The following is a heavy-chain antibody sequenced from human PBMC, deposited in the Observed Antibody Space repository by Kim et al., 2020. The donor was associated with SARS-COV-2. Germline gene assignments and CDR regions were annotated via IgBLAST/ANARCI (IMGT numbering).Heavy chain of an antibody. V-gene: IGHV3-30*04. CDR1: GFTFSSYA. Sequence: GGSLRLSCAASGFTFSSYAMHWVRQAPGKGLEWVAVISYDGSNKYYADSVKGRFTISRDNSKNTLYLQMNSLRAEDTAVYYCARGYPLLIGAFDIWGQGTMVTVSS. J-gene: IGHJ3*02. CDR2: ISYDGSNK. D-gene: IGHD2-2*01. CDR3: ARGYPLLIGAFDI.